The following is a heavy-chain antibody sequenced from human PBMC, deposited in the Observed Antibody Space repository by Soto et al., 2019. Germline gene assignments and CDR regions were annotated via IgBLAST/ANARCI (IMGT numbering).Heavy chain of an antibody. Sequence: GESMKISCQGSGYSFGAYWIGWVRQMPGKGLEWMGIIFPGDSDTRYRPSFQGQVTISVDKPINTAYLQWSSLKASDTAMYFCSRGGIIGTQPDYWGQGTPVTGSS. CDR1: GYSFGAYW. V-gene: IGHV5-51*04. CDR3: SRGGIIGTQPDY. J-gene: IGHJ4*02. D-gene: IGHD1-7*01. CDR2: IFPGDSDT.